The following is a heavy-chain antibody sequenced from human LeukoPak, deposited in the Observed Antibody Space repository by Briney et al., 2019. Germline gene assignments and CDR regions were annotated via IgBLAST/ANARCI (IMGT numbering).Heavy chain of an antibody. D-gene: IGHD5-24*01. V-gene: IGHV3-30*03. Sequence: GGSLRLSCAASGFTFSRYGMHWVRQAPGKGLEWVAVISYDGSNKYYADSVKGRFTISRDNAKDSLYLQMNSLRAEDTAVYYCASNREAVWGQGTTVTVSS. J-gene: IGHJ6*02. CDR1: GFTFSRYG. CDR2: ISYDGSNK. CDR3: ASNREAV.